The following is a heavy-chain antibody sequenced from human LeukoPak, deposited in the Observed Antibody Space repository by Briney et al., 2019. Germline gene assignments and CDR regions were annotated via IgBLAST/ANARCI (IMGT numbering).Heavy chain of an antibody. CDR3: ATAGDYYDSSGYHQYYFDY. CDR1: GYTLTELS. V-gene: IGHV1-24*01. D-gene: IGHD3-22*01. Sequence: ASVKVSCKVSGYTLTELSMHWVRQAPGKGLEWMGGSDPEDGETIYAQKFQGRVTMTEDTSTDTAYMELSSLRSEDTAVYYCATAGDYYDSSGYHQYYFDYWGQGTLVTVSS. J-gene: IGHJ4*02. CDR2: SDPEDGET.